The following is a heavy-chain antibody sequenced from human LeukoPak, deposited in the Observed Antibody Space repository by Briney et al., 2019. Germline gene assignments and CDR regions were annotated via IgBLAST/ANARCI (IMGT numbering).Heavy chain of an antibody. CDR2: INHSGST. D-gene: IGHD6-13*01. CDR1: GGSFSGYY. CDR3: AGGTTGDFSSSWSYYYYMDV. V-gene: IGHV4-34*01. Sequence: SETLSLTCAVYGGSFSGYYWSWIRQPPGKGLEWIGEINHSGSTNYNPSLKSRVTISVDTSKNQFSLKLSSVTAADTAVYYCAGGTTGDFSSSWSYYYYMDVWGKGTTVTVSS. J-gene: IGHJ6*03.